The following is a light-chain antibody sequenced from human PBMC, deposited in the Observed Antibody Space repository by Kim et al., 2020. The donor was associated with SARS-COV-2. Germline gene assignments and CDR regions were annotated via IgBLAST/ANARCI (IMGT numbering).Light chain of an antibody. CDR2: DAS. Sequence: EIVLTQSPRTLSLSPGERATLSCRASQSVSSSYLAWYQQKPGQAPRLLIYDASSRATGIPDRFSGSGSGTDFTLTISRLEPEDFAVYYCQQYGSFGPGTKVDIK. V-gene: IGKV3-20*01. CDR3: QQYGS. CDR1: QSVSSSY. J-gene: IGKJ3*01.